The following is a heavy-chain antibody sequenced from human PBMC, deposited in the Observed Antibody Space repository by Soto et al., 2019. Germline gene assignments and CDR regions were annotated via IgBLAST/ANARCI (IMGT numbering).Heavy chain of an antibody. Sequence: PGGSLRLSCAASGFTFGSYWMSWVRQAPGKGLEWLATIKWDASEKKYVDSVKGRFTMSRDNAKNSLYLQMNSLRAEDTAVYYCARVPRLNYGDYVHYYYGMDVWGQGTTVTVSS. V-gene: IGHV3-7*03. CDR1: GFTFGSYW. CDR2: IKWDASEK. CDR3: ARVPRLNYGDYVHYYYGMDV. J-gene: IGHJ6*02. D-gene: IGHD4-17*01.